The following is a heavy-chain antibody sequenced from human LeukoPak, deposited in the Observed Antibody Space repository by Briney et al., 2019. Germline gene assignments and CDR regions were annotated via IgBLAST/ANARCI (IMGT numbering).Heavy chain of an antibody. CDR1: GYTFTSYG. V-gene: IGHV1-18*01. CDR3: ARQYSGSYFNYDYYMDV. CDR2: ISAYNGNT. J-gene: IGHJ6*03. Sequence: ASVKVSCKAAGYTFTSYGISWVRQAPGQGLEWMGWISAYNGNTNYAQKLQGRVTMTTDTSTSTAYMELRSLRSDDTAVYYCARQYSGSYFNYDYYMDVWGKGTTVTVSS. D-gene: IGHD1-26*01.